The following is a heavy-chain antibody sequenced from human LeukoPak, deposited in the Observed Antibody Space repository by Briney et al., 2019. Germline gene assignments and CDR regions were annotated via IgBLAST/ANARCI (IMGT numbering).Heavy chain of an antibody. CDR2: IYTSGST. Sequence: PSETLSLTCTVSGGSISSYYWSWIRQPAGKGLERIGRIYTSGSTNYNPSLKSRVTMSVDTSKNQFSLKLSSVTAADTAVYYCARVLITFGGVHYYGMDVWGQGTTVTVSS. J-gene: IGHJ6*02. V-gene: IGHV4-4*07. D-gene: IGHD3-16*01. CDR1: GGSISSYY. CDR3: ARVLITFGGVHYYGMDV.